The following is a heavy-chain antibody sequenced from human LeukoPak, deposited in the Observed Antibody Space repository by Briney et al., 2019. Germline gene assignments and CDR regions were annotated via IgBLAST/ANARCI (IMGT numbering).Heavy chain of an antibody. CDR3: ARESNGGYGFDY. V-gene: IGHV1-18*01. Sequence: GASVKVSCKASGFTLTRHGITWLRQATGQGLEWMGWISAQNGNTNYVQQFLGRVTMTRDTSASTAYMELRSLKSDDTAVYYCARESNGGYGFDYWGQGTLVTVAS. J-gene: IGHJ4*02. CDR1: GFTLTRHG. D-gene: IGHD5-12*01. CDR2: ISAQNGNT.